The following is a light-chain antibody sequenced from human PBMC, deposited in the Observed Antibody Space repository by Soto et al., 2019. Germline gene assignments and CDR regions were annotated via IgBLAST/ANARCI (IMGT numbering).Light chain of an antibody. CDR1: SSDVGAYNY. Sequence: QSVLTQPASVSGSPGQSITISCTGTSSDVGAYNYVSWYQHYPGKAPKLMIYEVSNRPSGVSNRFSGSKSGNTASLTISGLQTEDEADYYCSSYTSIITVVFGGGTKLTVL. J-gene: IGLJ2*01. V-gene: IGLV2-14*01. CDR3: SSYTSIITVV. CDR2: EVS.